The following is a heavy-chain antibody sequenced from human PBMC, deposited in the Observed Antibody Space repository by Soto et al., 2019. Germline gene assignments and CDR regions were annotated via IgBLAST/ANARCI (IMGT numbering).Heavy chain of an antibody. J-gene: IGHJ4*02. V-gene: IGHV3-48*01. D-gene: IGHD1-7*01. Sequence: EVQLVESGGGLVQPGGSLRLSCAASGFTFSSYSMNWVRQAPGKGLECISYITSGSGIINYAGSAKGRFTVSRDNAKDSLYLQMSSLRAEDTAVYYCVRDLNYAFDYWGQGTLVTVSS. CDR2: ITSGSGII. CDR3: VRDLNYAFDY. CDR1: GFTFSSYS.